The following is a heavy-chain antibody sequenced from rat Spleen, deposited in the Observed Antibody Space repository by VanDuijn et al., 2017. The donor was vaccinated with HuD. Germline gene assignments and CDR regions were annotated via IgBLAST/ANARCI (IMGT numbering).Heavy chain of an antibody. V-gene: IGHV5-58*01. Sequence: EVQLVETGGGFVQPGRSLKLSCVGSGFTFSRYWMYWIRQAPGKGLECVSSINADGGSTYYPDSVKGRFTISRNNAENTVYLQMNSLRSEDTATYYCAKRGWYYFDYWGQGVMVTVSS. CDR1: GFTFSRYW. CDR3: AKRGWYYFDY. J-gene: IGHJ2*01. CDR2: INADGGST.